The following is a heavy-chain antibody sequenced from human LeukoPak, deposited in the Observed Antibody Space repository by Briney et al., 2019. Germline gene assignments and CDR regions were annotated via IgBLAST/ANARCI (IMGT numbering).Heavy chain of an antibody. Sequence: TGGSLRLSCAASGFTFSSYAMSWVRQAPGKGLEWVSSISGSGGSTHYADSVKGRFTISRDKTKNTLYLQMNSLRAEDTAVYYCAKSSYYDASGYYREYYFDYWGQGTLVTVSS. J-gene: IGHJ4*02. CDR2: ISGSGGST. D-gene: IGHD3-22*01. CDR3: AKSSYYDASGYYREYYFDY. V-gene: IGHV3-23*01. CDR1: GFTFSSYA.